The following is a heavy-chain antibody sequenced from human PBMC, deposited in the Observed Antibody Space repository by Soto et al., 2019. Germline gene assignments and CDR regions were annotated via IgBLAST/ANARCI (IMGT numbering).Heavy chain of an antibody. CDR2: IFPSGAT. D-gene: IGHD5-18*01. Sequence: QVQLQESGPGLVKPSQTLSLMCTVSGAPISGGDYHWSWIRQPPGKGLEWIGYIFPSGATHYNSSLGSRITMSVEPSESHFSLKLTSVTAADTAVYFCARGSAAKRYFDLWGRGTLVTVSS. CDR3: ARGSAAKRYFDL. CDR1: GAPISGGDYH. V-gene: IGHV4-30-4*01. J-gene: IGHJ2*01.